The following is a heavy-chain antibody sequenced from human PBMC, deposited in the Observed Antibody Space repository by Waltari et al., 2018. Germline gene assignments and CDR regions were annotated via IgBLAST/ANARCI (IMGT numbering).Heavy chain of an antibody. CDR1: GFTFSSYA. CDR2: IAYDGSNK. Sequence: QVQLVESGGGVVQPGRSLRLSCAASGFTFSSYAMHWVRPAPGKGLEWGEVIAYDGSNKYYADSVKGRFTISRDNSKNTLYLQMNSLRAEDTAVYYCARDMYYYDSSGKIDYWGQGTLVTVSS. V-gene: IGHV3-30*01. CDR3: ARDMYYYDSSGKIDY. D-gene: IGHD3-22*01. J-gene: IGHJ4*02.